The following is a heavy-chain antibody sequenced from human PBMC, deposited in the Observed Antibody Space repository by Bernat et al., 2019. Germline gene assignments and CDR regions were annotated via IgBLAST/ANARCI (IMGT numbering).Heavy chain of an antibody. CDR3: ARVLLEWLSTAIDY. Sequence: QVQLVESGGGVVQPGRSLRLSCAASGFTFSSYARHWVRQAPGKGLEWVAVISYDGSNKYYADSVKGRFTISRDNSKNTLYLQMNSLRAEDTAVYYCARVLLEWLSTAIDYWGQGTLVTVSS. V-gene: IGHV3-30*01. D-gene: IGHD3-3*01. J-gene: IGHJ4*02. CDR2: ISYDGSNK. CDR1: GFTFSSYA.